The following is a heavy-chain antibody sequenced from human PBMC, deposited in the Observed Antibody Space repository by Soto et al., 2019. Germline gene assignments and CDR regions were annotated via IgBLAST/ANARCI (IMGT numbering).Heavy chain of an antibody. J-gene: IGHJ4*02. CDR3: ARVSLNVQSWPGFDY. CDR1: GYTFTSYY. Sequence: ASVKVSCKASGYTFTSYYMHWVRQAAGQGLECMGIINPSGGSTSYAQKFQGRVTMTRDTSTSTVYMELSSLRSEDTAVYYCARVSLNVQSWPGFDYWGQGTLVTVSS. V-gene: IGHV1-46*01. D-gene: IGHD3-10*02. CDR2: INPSGGST.